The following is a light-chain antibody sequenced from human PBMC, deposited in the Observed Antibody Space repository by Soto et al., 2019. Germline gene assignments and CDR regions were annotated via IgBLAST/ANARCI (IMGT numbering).Light chain of an antibody. CDR1: RDIGNY. CDR2: DAS. J-gene: IGKJ2*01. V-gene: IGKV1-33*01. Sequence: IQLTQSPSSLSASVGDSVTITFQGSRDIGNYLNWYQQKPGKAPNLLIYDASNLETGVPLKFSGSRSVTHFTLTSSSLQPEDIGKDYCQQYDNRPFTCARGTKLGIK. CDR3: QQYDNRPFT.